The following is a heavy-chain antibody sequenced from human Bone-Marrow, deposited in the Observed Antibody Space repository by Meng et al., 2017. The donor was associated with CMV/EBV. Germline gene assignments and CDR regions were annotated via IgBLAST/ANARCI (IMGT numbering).Heavy chain of an antibody. J-gene: IGHJ3*02. V-gene: IGHV1-18*01. D-gene: IGHD2-2*03. CDR3: AGGGYGSNSNFKKNAFDI. CDR1: GYIFASNG. Sequence: ASVKDSCKTSGYIFASNGISWVRQPPGQELEWMGWISPYNGNTNYEQNLQGRVTMTTDTSTSKANMEPRSLRSDATAVYYFAGGGYGSNSNFKKNAFDIWGQGTTVTVSS. CDR2: ISPYNGNT.